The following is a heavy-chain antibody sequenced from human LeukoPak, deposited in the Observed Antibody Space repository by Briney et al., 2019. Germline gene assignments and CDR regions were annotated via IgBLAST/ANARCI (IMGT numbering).Heavy chain of an antibody. J-gene: IGHJ4*02. V-gene: IGHV3-30*04. CDR1: GFTFSSYA. D-gene: IGHD1-1*01. Sequence: GRSLRLSCAASGFTFSSYAMHWVRQAPGKGLEWVAVISYDGSNKYYADSVKGRFTISRDNSKNTLYLQMNSLRAEDTAVYYCARDKNWKPDYWGQGTLVTVSS. CDR2: ISYDGSNK. CDR3: ARDKNWKPDY.